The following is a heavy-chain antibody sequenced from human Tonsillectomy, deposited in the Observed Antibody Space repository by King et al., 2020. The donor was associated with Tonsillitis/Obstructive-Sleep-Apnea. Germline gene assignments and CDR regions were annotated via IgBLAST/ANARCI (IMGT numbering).Heavy chain of an antibody. J-gene: IGHJ6*03. Sequence: VQLVESGGGLVQPGRSLRLSCAASGFTFDDYAMHWVRQAPGKGLEWVSGISWNSGSIGYADSVKGRFTISRDNAKNSLYLQMNSLRAEDTALYYCAKEGLAYYYFWSGSRYYYYMDVWGKGTTVTVSS. CDR1: GFTFDDYA. D-gene: IGHD3-3*01. CDR3: AKEGLAYYYFWSGSRYYYYMDV. V-gene: IGHV3-9*01. CDR2: ISWNSGSI.